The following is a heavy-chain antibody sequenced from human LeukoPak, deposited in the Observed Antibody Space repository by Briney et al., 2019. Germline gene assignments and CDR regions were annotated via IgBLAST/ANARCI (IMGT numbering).Heavy chain of an antibody. Sequence: GVSLRLSCAASGFTFSGYALSWVRQAPGKGLEWVSGISGGGVNTNYADSVKARFTVSGDNSKNTMFLQMDSLRAEDTAVYYCAKRVQGNTGPFDSWGQGTLASVSS. V-gene: IGHV3-23*01. CDR2: ISGGGVNT. J-gene: IGHJ4*02. CDR1: GFTFSGYA. D-gene: IGHD4-23*01. CDR3: AKRVQGNTGPFDS.